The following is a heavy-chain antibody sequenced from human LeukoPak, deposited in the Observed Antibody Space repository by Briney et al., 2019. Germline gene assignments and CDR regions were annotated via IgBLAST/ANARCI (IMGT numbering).Heavy chain of an antibody. J-gene: IGHJ4*02. Sequence: QTGGSLRLSCAASGFTFSSYGMHWVRQAPGKGLEWVAVISYDGSNKYYADSVKGRFTISRDNSRNTLYLQMNSLRAEDTAVYYCARSGSLAPFDYWGQGTLVTVSS. D-gene: IGHD1-26*01. CDR2: ISYDGSNK. CDR1: GFTFSSYG. V-gene: IGHV3-30*03. CDR3: ARSGSLAPFDY.